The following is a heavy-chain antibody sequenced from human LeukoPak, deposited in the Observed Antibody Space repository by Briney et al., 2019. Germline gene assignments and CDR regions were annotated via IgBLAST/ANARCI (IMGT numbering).Heavy chain of an antibody. CDR3: ARMRSGWFDP. J-gene: IGHJ5*02. CDR2: IYYSGST. CDR1: GGSISSYY. D-gene: IGHD1-26*01. Sequence: SETLSLTCTVSGGSISSYYWSWIRQPPGKGLEWIGYIYYSGSTNYNPSLKSRVTISVDTSKNQFSLKLSSVTAADTAVYYCARMRSGWFDPWGQGTLVTVSS. V-gene: IGHV4-59*01.